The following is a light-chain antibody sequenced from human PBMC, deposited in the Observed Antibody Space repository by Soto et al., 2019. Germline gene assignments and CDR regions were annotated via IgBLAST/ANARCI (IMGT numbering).Light chain of an antibody. Sequence: IQMTQSPSSLSASVGDRVTITCRASQGISSWLAWYQQKPGKAPKLLIYKASNLESGVPSRFSGSGSGTEFTLTISSLQPDDFATYYCQHYNSYSEAFGQGTKVDIK. CDR2: KAS. CDR1: QGISSW. J-gene: IGKJ1*01. CDR3: QHYNSYSEA. V-gene: IGKV1-5*03.